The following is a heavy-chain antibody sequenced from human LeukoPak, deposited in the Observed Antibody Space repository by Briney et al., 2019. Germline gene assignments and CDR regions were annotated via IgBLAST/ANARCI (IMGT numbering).Heavy chain of an antibody. Sequence: GGSLRLSCAASGFTFSSYWMHWVRQAPGKGLVWVSRINSDGSSTSYADSVKGRFTISRDNAKNTLYLQMNSLRAEDTAVYYCAKVVGATRNVGDAFDIWGQGTMVTVSS. CDR1: GFTFSSYW. J-gene: IGHJ3*02. V-gene: IGHV3-74*01. CDR3: AKVVGATRNVGDAFDI. D-gene: IGHD1-26*01. CDR2: INSDGSST.